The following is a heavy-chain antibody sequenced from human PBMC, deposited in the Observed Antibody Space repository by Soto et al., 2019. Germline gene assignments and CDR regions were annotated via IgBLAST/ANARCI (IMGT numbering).Heavy chain of an antibody. CDR2: ITPIFGTA. V-gene: IGHV1-69*12. Sequence: QVQLVQSGAEVKKPGYSVKVSCKASGGTFSNYAISWVRQAPGQGLEWMGGITPIFGTANYAQKFQGRVTITADESMSTAYMELSRLRSEDTAVYYCAQTLGLAVAGPGRFDLWGRGTLVTVSS. J-gene: IGHJ2*01. CDR3: AQTLGLAVAGPGRFDL. CDR1: GGTFSNYA. D-gene: IGHD6-19*01.